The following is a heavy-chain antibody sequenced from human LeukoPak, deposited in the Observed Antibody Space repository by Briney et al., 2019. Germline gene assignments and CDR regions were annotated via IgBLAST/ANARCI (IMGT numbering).Heavy chain of an antibody. J-gene: IGHJ6*03. CDR3: ARSLYSSSWFAFHYYYYYYMDV. V-gene: IGHV3-7*01. Sequence: PGGSLRLSCAASGFTFSSYWMSWVRQAPGKGLEWVANIKQDGSEKYYVDSVKGRFTISRDNAKNSLYLQMNSLRAEDTAVYYCARSLYSSSWFAFHYYYYYYMDVWGKGTTVTVSS. D-gene: IGHD6-13*01. CDR2: IKQDGSEK. CDR1: GFTFSSYW.